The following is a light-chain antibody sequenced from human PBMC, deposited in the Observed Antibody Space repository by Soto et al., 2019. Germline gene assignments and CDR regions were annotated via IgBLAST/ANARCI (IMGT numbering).Light chain of an antibody. J-gene: IGLJ1*01. Sequence: QSPLTQPASVSWSPGQSITISCTGTSSDVGAHNFVSWYQQHPGKAPKLMIYEVSNRPSGVSDRFSGSKSGNTASLTISGLQAEDEADYYCNSYTNTAARVFGTGTKVTVL. CDR3: NSYTNTAARV. CDR2: EVS. V-gene: IGLV2-14*01. CDR1: SSDVGAHNF.